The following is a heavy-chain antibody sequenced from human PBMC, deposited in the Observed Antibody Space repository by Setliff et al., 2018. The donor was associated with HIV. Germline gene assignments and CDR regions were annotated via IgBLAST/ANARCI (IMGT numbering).Heavy chain of an antibody. J-gene: IGHJ4*02. CDR2: LYISGNT. V-gene: IGHV4-59*02. Sequence: SSETLSLTCSVSGGPVSPFSWTWVRQSPGKGLEWIGYLYISGNTDYNPSLRGRVTISRDTSKNEFSLILSSVTAADAGVYFCARVIKSALLNWGRGTMVTVSS. CDR3: ARVIKSALLN. CDR1: GGPVSPFS.